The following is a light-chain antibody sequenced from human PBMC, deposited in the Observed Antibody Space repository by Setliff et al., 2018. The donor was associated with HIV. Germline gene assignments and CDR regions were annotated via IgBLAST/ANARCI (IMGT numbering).Light chain of an antibody. V-gene: IGLV2-11*01. J-gene: IGLJ1*01. CDR2: DVT. CDR3: CSYAGSSVSYV. Sequence: QSALTQPASVSGSPGQSITFSCTGTSSDIGTYNYVSWYQQYPGKVPKLIIYDVTKRPSGVPDRFSGSKSGNTASLTISGLQTEDEADYYCCSYAGSSVSYVFGTGTKVTVL. CDR1: SSDIGTYNY.